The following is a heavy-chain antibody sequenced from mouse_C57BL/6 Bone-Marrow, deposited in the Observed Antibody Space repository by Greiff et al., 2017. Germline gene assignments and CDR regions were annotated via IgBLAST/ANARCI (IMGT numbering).Heavy chain of an antibody. CDR3: ARRGTSWYFDV. CDR2: ISSGGSYT. V-gene: IGHV5-6*01. D-gene: IGHD3-3*01. CDR1: GFTFSSYG. J-gene: IGHJ1*03. Sequence: EVQGVASGGDLVKPGGSLKLSCAASGFTFSSYGMSWVRQTPDKRLEWVATISSGGSYTYYPDSVKGRFTISRDNAKNTLYLQMSSLKSEDTAMYYCARRGTSWYFDVWGTGTTVTVSS.